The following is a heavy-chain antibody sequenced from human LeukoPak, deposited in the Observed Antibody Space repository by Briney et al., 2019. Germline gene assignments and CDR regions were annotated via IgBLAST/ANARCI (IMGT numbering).Heavy chain of an antibody. D-gene: IGHD3-16*02. CDR1: GGSISSGSYY. V-gene: IGHV4-61*02. CDR3: ARAGYRYTVLFDY. CDR2: IYTSGST. J-gene: IGHJ4*02. Sequence: SQTLSLTCTVSGGSISSGSYYWSWVRQPAGKGLEWIGRIYTSGSTNYNPSLKSRVTISVDTSKNQFSLKLSSVTAADTAVYYCARAGYRYTVLFDYWGQGTLVTVSS.